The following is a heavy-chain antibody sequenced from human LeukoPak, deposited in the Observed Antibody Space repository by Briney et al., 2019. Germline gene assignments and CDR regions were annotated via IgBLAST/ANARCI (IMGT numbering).Heavy chain of an antibody. D-gene: IGHD1-14*01. Sequence: PGGSLRLSCAASGFTFSNYWMFWVRQAPGKGLVWVSHIYSDGSTTTYADSVKGRFTISRDNAENTLNPQMNSLRAEDTAVYYCARGGEPAGFDIWGQGTMVTVSS. J-gene: IGHJ3*02. CDR2: IYSDGSTT. CDR1: GFTFSNYW. CDR3: ARGGEPAGFDI. V-gene: IGHV3-74*01.